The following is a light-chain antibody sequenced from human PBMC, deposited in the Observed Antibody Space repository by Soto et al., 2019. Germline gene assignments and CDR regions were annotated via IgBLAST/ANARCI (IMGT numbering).Light chain of an antibody. V-gene: IGLV4-69*01. CDR2: LNSDGSH. CDR3: QTWGTGPWV. J-gene: IGLJ3*02. CDR1: SGHSSYA. Sequence: QCVLTQAPSDSASLGASVKLTCTLSSGHSSYAIAWHQQQPEKGPRYLMKLNSDGSHSKGDGIPDRFSGSSSGAERYLTISSLQSEDEADYYCQTWGTGPWVFGGGTKLTVL.